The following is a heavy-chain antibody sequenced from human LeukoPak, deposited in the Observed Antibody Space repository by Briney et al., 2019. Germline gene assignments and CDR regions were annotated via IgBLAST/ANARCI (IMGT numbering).Heavy chain of an antibody. CDR1: GGSISSSNW. J-gene: IGHJ4*02. D-gene: IGHD3-22*01. CDR3: ARLYYDSSGYYQICYFDY. CDR2: IYYSGST. V-gene: IGHV4-4*02. Sequence: SGTLSLTCAVSGGSISSSNWWSWVRQPPGKGLEWIGSIYYSGSTYYNPSLKSRVTISVDTSKNQFSLNLSSVTAADTAVYYCARLYYDSSGYYQICYFDYWGQGTLVTVSS.